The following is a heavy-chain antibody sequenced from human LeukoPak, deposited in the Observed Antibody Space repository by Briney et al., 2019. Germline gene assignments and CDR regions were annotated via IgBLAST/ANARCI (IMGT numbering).Heavy chain of an antibody. V-gene: IGHV4-38-2*02. CDR1: GYSISSGYY. CDR3: ARVGGSYYYDAFDI. D-gene: IGHD1-26*01. J-gene: IGHJ3*02. Sequence: QPSETLSLTCTVSGYSISSGYYWGWIRQPPGKGLEWIGSIYHSGSTNYNPSLKSRVTISVDTSKTQFSLKLSSVTAADTAVYYCARVGGSYYYDAFDIWGQGTMVTVSS. CDR2: IYHSGST.